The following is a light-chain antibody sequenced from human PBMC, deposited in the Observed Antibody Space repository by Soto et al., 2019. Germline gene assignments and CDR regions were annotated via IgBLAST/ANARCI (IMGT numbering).Light chain of an antibody. CDR2: SAS. CDR3: QQASSFPLT. CDR1: QAISSW. J-gene: IGKJ4*01. V-gene: IGKV1-12*01. Sequence: IQMTQSPSSVSASVGDRVTITCRASQAISSWLAWYQQKPGHPPNLLIYSASTLRSGVPSRFSGSESGAVFTLTISNLQPEDCATYYCQQASSFPLTFSGGTKVEV.